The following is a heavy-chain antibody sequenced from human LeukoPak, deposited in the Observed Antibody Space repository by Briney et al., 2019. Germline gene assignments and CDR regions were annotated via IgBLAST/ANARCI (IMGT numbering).Heavy chain of an antibody. Sequence: GGSLRLSCAASGFTFSDYYMSWIRQAPGKGLEWVAYITSSGDDIYYADSVKGRFTISRDNAKNALFLRMSSLRVEDTATYYCASDIVATSGDFWGQGTLVSVPS. CDR2: ITSSGDDI. D-gene: IGHD5-12*01. J-gene: IGHJ4*02. V-gene: IGHV3-11*01. CDR3: ASDIVATSGDF. CDR1: GFTFSDYY.